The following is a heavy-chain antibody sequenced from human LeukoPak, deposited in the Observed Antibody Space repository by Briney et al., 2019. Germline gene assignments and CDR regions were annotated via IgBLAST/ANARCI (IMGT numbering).Heavy chain of an antibody. CDR2: INHSGST. CDR3: ASRYYDILTGYYFADY. V-gene: IGHV4-34*01. Sequence: SETLSLTCAVYGGSFSGYYWSWIRQPPGKGLEWIGEINHSGSTNYNPSFKSRVTISVDTSKNQFSLKLSSVTAADTAVYYCASRYYDILTGYYFADYWGQGTLVTVSS. D-gene: IGHD3-9*01. CDR1: GGSFSGYY. J-gene: IGHJ4*02.